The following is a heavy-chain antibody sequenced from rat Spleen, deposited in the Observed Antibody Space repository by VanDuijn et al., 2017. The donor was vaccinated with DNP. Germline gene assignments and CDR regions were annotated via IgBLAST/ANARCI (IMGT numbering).Heavy chain of an antibody. V-gene: IGHV2S12*01. Sequence: QVQLTESGPGLVQPSQTLSLTCTVSGFSLTRYGVNWVRQPPGKGLEWIATISSGGSTFYNSGLKSRLTIRRDTSKSQVFLKMNSLQTEDTAIYFCTRSPETSYIYFPWAYWGQGTLVTVSS. D-gene: IGHD1-2*01. CDR3: TRSPETSYIYFPWAY. CDR2: ISSGGST. CDR1: GFSLTRYG. J-gene: IGHJ3*01.